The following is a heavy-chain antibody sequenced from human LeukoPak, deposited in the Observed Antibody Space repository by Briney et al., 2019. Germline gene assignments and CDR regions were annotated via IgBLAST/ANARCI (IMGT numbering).Heavy chain of an antibody. Sequence: GGSLRLSCVAPGFSFSTYDTYWVRQAAGRGLEWVSALGTNGDSYYLGSVKGRFTISRDDGKNSLYLQMNSLGVEDTAVYYCTRELRGIASHYHGMDVWGQGTTVTVSS. V-gene: IGHV3-13*01. CDR3: TRELRGIASHYHGMDV. D-gene: IGHD6-6*01. J-gene: IGHJ6*02. CDR1: GFSFSTYD. CDR2: LGTNGDS.